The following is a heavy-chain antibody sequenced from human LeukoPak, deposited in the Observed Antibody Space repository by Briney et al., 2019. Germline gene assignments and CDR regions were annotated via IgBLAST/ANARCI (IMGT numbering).Heavy chain of an antibody. CDR1: GFTFSSYA. J-gene: IGHJ3*02. V-gene: IGHV3-23*01. CDR2: ISGSGGST. CDR3: ARAEGPDDAFDI. Sequence: GGSLRLSCAASGFTFSSYAMSWVRQAPGKGLEWVSAISGSGGSTYYADSVKGRFTISRDNSKNTLYLQMNSLRAEDTAVYYCARAEGPDDAFDIWGQGTMVTVSS.